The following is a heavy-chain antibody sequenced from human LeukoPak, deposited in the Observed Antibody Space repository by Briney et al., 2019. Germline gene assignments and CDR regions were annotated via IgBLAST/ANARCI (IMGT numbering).Heavy chain of an antibody. J-gene: IGHJ6*03. Sequence: SQTLSLTCTVSGGSISSGSYYWSWIRQPAGKGLEWIGRIYTSGSTNYNPSLKSRVTISVDTSKNQFSLKLSSVTAADTAVYYCARVSEGATARRPTYYYYYYMDVWGKGTTVTISS. CDR1: GGSISSGSYY. V-gene: IGHV4-61*02. CDR2: IYTSGST. CDR3: ARVSEGATARRPTYYYYYYMDV. D-gene: IGHD5-18*01.